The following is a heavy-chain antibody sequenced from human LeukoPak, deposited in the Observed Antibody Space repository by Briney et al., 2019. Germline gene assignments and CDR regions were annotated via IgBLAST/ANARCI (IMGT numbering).Heavy chain of an antibody. V-gene: IGHV3-11*06. CDR2: ISSSSSYS. J-gene: IGHJ4*02. Sequence: PGGSLRLSCAASGFAFSDYYMSWIRQAPGKGLEWISYISSSSSYSVYADSVKGRFAISRDNAKNSLYLEMNSLRADDTAVYYCARDGSKRDYWGQGALVIVSS. D-gene: IGHD2-15*01. CDR1: GFAFSDYY. CDR3: ARDGSKRDY.